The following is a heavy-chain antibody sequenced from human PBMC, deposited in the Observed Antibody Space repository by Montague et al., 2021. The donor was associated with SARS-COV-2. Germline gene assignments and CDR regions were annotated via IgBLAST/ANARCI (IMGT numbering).Heavy chain of an antibody. V-gene: IGHV4-61*03. CDR2: FYYSGGS. Sequence: SETLSLTCTVSGASISTGSDYWTWIRQRPGRGLEWIGNFYYSGGSTYNPSFKSRVTISADTSKNLFSLTLKSVTASDTAVYYCARDRGDIYGGNSAWFDPWGQGTLVTVSS. CDR1: GASISTGSDY. CDR3: ARDRGDIYGGNSAWFDP. J-gene: IGHJ5*02. D-gene: IGHD4-23*01.